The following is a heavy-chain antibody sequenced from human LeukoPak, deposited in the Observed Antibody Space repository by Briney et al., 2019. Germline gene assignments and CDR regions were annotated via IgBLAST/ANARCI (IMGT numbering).Heavy chain of an antibody. Sequence: VRTLRLSCAASGFTLSSLWMSCVRQAPGKGLGWVANIKQDGSEKYYVDSVKGRFTISRDNAKNSLYLQMNSLRAEDTAVYYCARDGSCSSTSCYTYYYYYMDVWGKGTTVTVSS. D-gene: IGHD2-2*02. J-gene: IGHJ6*03. CDR1: GFTLSSLW. V-gene: IGHV3-7*01. CDR3: ARDGSCSSTSCYTYYYYYMDV. CDR2: IKQDGSEK.